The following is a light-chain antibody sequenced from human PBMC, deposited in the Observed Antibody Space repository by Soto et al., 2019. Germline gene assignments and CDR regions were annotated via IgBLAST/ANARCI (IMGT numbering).Light chain of an antibody. Sequence: DIQMTQSPSSVSASVGDRVTITCRASQDISSWLAWYQQKPGKAPRVLIWATSNLQRGVPSRFSGSGSGTDFTLTISSLQPEDFTTYYCQQANSCPWTFGQGTRVEV. CDR1: QDISSW. CDR2: ATS. J-gene: IGKJ1*01. CDR3: QQANSCPWT. V-gene: IGKV1-12*01.